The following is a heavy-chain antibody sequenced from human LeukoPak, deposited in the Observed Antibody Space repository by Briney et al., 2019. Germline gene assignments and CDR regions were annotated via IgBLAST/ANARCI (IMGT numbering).Heavy chain of an antibody. J-gene: IGHJ4*02. D-gene: IGHD5-24*01. CDR2: ISGSSGII. CDR1: GFTFNTYT. V-gene: IGHV3-48*01. Sequence: GGSLRLSCAASGFTFNTYTMNWVRQAPGKGLEWVSYISGSSGIIDYADSVRGRFTISRDNAKNSLYLQMNSLRAEDTAVYYCARSGIEMATITSVDYWGQGTLVTVSS. CDR3: ARSGIEMATITSVDY.